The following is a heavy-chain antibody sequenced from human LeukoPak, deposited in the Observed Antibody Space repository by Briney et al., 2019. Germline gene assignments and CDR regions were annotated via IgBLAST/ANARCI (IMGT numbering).Heavy chain of an antibody. V-gene: IGHV3-23*01. CDR3: ARRDQNSVRHGDSDY. Sequence: GGSLRLSCAASGFTFTNYGMTWVRQAPGKGLEWVSSISVGGGSTFYADSVKGRFTISRDNSNNTLYLQMNSLRAEDTAVYYSARRDQNSVRHGDSDYWGQGTRVTVSS. CDR2: ISVGGGST. CDR1: GFTFTNYG. D-gene: IGHD1-26*01. J-gene: IGHJ4*02.